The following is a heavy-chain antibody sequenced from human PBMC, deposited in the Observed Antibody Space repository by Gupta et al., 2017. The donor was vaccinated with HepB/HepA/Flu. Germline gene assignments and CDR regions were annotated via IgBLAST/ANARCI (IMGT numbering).Heavy chain of an antibody. CDR3: ARVSYYYIDV. Sequence: QVQLQQSGPGLVKPSQTLALTCAISGDSVATNSAAWNWIRQSPARGLEWLGRTFYRSKWYKEEAVSVKSRLNINSDTSKNQFSLKMRYVTPEDTAVYDGARVSYYYIDVGGKGTTVTVSS. J-gene: IGHJ6*03. CDR2: TFYRSKWYK. CDR1: GDSVATNSAA. V-gene: IGHV6-1*01.